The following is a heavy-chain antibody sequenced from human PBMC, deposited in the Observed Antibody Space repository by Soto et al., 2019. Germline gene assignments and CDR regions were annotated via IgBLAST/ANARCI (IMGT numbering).Heavy chain of an antibody. J-gene: IGHJ4*02. CDR2: VYHSGTT. CDR3: AVPGRGDFDY. D-gene: IGHD5-12*01. Sequence: PXGTLYLTCAVSGASIGTNNWWSCVRQPPGKGLEWIGEVYHSGTTNCNPSLKSRVTISIDKSKNQFSLTLTSMTAADTALYYCAVPGRGDFDYWSQGTPVPVSS. CDR1: GASIGTNNW. V-gene: IGHV4-4*02.